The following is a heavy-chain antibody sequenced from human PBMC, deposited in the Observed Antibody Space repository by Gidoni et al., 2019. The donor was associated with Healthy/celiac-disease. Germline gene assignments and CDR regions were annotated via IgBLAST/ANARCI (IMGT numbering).Heavy chain of an antibody. V-gene: IGHV3-23*02. CDR1: VFPFSGYA. CDR2: ISGSGGST. J-gene: IGHJ6*02. CDR3: AKGQYYDFWSALGGDYGMDV. Sequence: EVQLLESGGGLVQPGGSLRLSCAASVFPFSGYAWSWVRQAPGKGLEWASAISGSGGSTYYEDSVKGRLTISRDNSKNTLYLQMNSLRAEDTAVYYCAKGQYYDFWSALGGDYGMDVWGQGTTVTVSS. D-gene: IGHD3-3*01.